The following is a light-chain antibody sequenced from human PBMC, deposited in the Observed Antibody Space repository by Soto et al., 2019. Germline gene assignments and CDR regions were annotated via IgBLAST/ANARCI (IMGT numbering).Light chain of an antibody. Sequence: EVVMTQSPGTLSVATGERATISCRAGKCISFNLSWYQLKPGQVPRPLIYGASTRATGVPARFSGSGSGTEFTLTISSLQSEDFVVYYCQQYNHWPWTFGQGTKVEIK. CDR1: KCISFN. CDR2: GAS. J-gene: IGKJ1*01. V-gene: IGKV3-15*01. CDR3: QQYNHWPWT.